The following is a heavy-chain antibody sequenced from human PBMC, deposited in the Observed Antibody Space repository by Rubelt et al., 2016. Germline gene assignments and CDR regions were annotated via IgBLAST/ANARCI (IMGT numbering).Heavy chain of an antibody. J-gene: IGHJ3*02. Sequence: QLQLQESGPGLVKPSETLSLTCTVSGGSISSSSYYWGWIRQPPGKGLEWIGSIYYSGSTYYNPSLKSRAPISVDTSKNQFSLKLSSVTAADTAVYYCARGDGSSSPPPDAFDIWGQGTMVTVSS. CDR2: IYYSGST. V-gene: IGHV4-39*01. CDR1: GGSISSSSYY. D-gene: IGHD6-6*01. CDR3: ARGDGSSSPPPDAFDI.